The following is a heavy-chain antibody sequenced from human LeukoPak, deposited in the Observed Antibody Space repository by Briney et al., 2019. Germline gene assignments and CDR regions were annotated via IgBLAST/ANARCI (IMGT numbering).Heavy chain of an antibody. CDR1: GYTFTSYD. J-gene: IGHJ4*02. CDR3: ASGYSYGTYYFDY. CDR2: IIPIFGTA. V-gene: IGHV1-69*05. D-gene: IGHD5-18*01. Sequence: ASVKVSCKASGYTFTSYDINWVRQAPGQGLEWMGRIIPIFGTANYAQKFQGRVTITTDESTSTAYMELSSLRSEDTAVYYCASGYSYGTYYFDYWGQGTLATVSS.